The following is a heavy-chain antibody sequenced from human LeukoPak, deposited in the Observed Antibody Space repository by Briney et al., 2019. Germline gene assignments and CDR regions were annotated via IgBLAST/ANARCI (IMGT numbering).Heavy chain of an antibody. J-gene: IGHJ6*03. D-gene: IGHD6-19*01. Sequence: GASVKVSCKASGYTFTNYAMNWVRQAPGQGLEWVGWISAYNGNTNYAQKLQGRVTMTTDTSASTAYMELRSLRSDDTAVYYCARVSSGWYGRYYYYMDVWGKGTTVTVSS. CDR3: ARVSSGWYGRYYYYMDV. CDR1: GYTFTNYA. CDR2: ISAYNGNT. V-gene: IGHV1-18*01.